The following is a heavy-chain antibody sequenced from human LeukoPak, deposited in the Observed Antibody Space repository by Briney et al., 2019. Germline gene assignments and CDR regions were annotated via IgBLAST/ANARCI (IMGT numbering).Heavy chain of an antibody. CDR1: GYTFTSYY. J-gene: IGHJ4*02. CDR2: INPSGGST. D-gene: IGHD4-17*01. Sequence: ASVKVSCRASGYTFTSYYMHWVRQAPGEGLEWMGIINPSGGSTSYAQKFQGRVTMTRDMSTSTVYMELSRLRSEDTAVYYCARTTVNNDFSYWGQGTLVTVSS. CDR3: ARTTVNNDFSY. V-gene: IGHV1-46*01.